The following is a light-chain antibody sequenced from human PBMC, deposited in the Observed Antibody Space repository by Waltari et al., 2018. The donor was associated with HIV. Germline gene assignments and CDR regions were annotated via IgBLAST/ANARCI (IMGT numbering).Light chain of an antibody. V-gene: IGKV3-20*01. CDR1: QSVSSSY. CDR2: GAS. CDR3: QQYGTSCT. Sequence: EIVLTQSPGTLSLSPGERATLSCRASQSVSSSYLAWYQQTPDHAPMLLIYGASSRATGIPDRFGGSGSGTDFTLTISRLEPEDFAVYYCQQYGTSCTFGQGTRLEIK. J-gene: IGKJ5*01.